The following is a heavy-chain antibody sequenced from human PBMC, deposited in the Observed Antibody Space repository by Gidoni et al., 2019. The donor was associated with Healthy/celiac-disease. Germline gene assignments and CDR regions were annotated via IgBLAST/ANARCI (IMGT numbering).Heavy chain of an antibody. D-gene: IGHD3-22*01. V-gene: IGHV3-30*18. CDR1: GFTFSSVG. CDR2: ISYDGSNK. Sequence: QVQLVESGGGVVQPGRSLRLSCAASGFTFSSVGIRWVRQAPGKGLEWVAVISYDGSNKYYADSVKGRFTISRDNSKNTLYLQMNSLRAEDTAVYYCAKDSGPYDSSGYYSYYGMDVWGQGPRSPSP. J-gene: IGHJ6*02. CDR3: AKDSGPYDSSGYYSYYGMDV.